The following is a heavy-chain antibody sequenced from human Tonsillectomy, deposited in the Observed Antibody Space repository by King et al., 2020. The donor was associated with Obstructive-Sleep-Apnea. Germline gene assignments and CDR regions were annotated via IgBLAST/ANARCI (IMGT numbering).Heavy chain of an antibody. CDR1: GFTFSTYA. CDR2: IIAPGYNT. J-gene: IGHJ4*02. V-gene: IGHV3-23*04. Sequence: VQLVESGGGLVQPGGSLRLSCGASGFTFSTYAMTWVRQAPGMGLEWVSTIIAPGYNTYYTDSLKGRFTLSRDNSKNTLYLQMNSLRAEDTAVYYCAKALTGAAHFDHWGQGTLVTVSS. D-gene: IGHD6-13*01. CDR3: AKALTGAAHFDH.